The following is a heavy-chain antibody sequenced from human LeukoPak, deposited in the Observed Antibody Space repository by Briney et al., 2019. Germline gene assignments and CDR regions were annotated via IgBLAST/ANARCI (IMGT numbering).Heavy chain of an antibody. CDR3: ARPLTDGAFDI. D-gene: IGHD3-16*01. V-gene: IGHV4-59*01. Sequence: SKTLPLTCTVSGGSISSYYWSWIRQPPGKGLEWIGYIYYSGSTNYNPSLKSRVTISVDTSKNQFSLKLSSVTAADTAVYYCARPLTDGAFDIWGQGTMVTVSS. CDR2: IYYSGST. J-gene: IGHJ3*02. CDR1: GGSISSYY.